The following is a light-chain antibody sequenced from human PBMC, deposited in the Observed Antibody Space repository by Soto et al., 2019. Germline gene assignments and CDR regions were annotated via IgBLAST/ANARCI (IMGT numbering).Light chain of an antibody. V-gene: IGKV1-39*01. CDR3: QQSMSAPLT. CDR1: QSISNY. J-gene: IGKJ4*01. CDR2: AAS. Sequence: DIQMTQSPSSLSASVGDRVTITCRASQSISNYLNWYQQKLGEAPKLLIYAASSLQSGVPSRFSGSGSGTDFTLTISGLQPEDSAIYFCQQSMSAPLTFGGGTKVEIK.